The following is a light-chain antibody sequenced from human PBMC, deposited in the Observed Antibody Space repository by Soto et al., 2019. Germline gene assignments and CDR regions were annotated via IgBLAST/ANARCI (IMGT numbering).Light chain of an antibody. Sequence: CTGISSDVGGYNYVSWYQQHPGKAPKLMIYEVSNRPSGVSNRFSGSKSGNTASLTISGLQAEDEADYYCSSYTSSSTLEVFGGGTKLTVL. CDR1: SSDVGGYNY. CDR2: EVS. V-gene: IGLV2-14*01. J-gene: IGLJ2*01. CDR3: SSYTSSSTLEV.